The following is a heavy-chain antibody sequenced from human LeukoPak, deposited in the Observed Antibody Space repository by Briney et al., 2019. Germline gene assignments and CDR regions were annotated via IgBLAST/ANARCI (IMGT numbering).Heavy chain of an antibody. D-gene: IGHD6-13*01. CDR2: IYASGNT. J-gene: IGHJ4*02. CDR3: ARGDDAAADPRLRD. V-gene: IGHV4-61*02. Sequence: PSQTLSLTCTVSGDSVNSGVYYWSWIRQPAGKGLEWVGRIYASGNTKYNPSLKSRVTILIDTSKNQVSLILTSVTAADTAVYYCARGDDAAADPRLRDWGQGTLVTVSS. CDR1: GDSVNSGVYY.